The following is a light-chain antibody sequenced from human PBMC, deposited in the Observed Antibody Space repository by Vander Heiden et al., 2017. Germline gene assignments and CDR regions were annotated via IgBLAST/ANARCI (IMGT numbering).Light chain of an antibody. CDR2: GAS. J-gene: IGKJ5*01. Sequence: EIVLTQSPGTLSLSPGERATLSCRASQSVSSSYLAWYQQKPGQAHRLLIYGASSRATGIPDRFSGSGSGTDFTLTISRLEPEDFAVYYCQQYGSSGITFGQGPRLEIK. V-gene: IGKV3-20*01. CDR3: QQYGSSGIT. CDR1: QSVSSSY.